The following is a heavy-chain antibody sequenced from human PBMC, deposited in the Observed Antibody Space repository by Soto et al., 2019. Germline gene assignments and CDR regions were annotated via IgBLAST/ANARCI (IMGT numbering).Heavy chain of an antibody. V-gene: IGHV1-8*01. CDR1: GYTLTSYD. Sequence: QVQLVQSGAEVKKPGASVKVSCKASGYTLTSYDINWVRQATGQGLEWMGWMNPNSGNTGYAQKFQGRVTMTRNTSLSTAYMALSSLRSEDTAVYYCARALSLKQLVKEAWGQGTLVTVSS. J-gene: IGHJ5*02. D-gene: IGHD6-6*01. CDR3: ARALSLKQLVKEA. CDR2: MNPNSGNT.